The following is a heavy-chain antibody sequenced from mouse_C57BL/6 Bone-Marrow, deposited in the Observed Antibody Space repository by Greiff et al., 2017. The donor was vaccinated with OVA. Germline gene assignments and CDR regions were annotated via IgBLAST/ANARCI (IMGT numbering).Heavy chain of an antibody. D-gene: IGHD1-1*01. J-gene: IGHJ3*01. Sequence: ESGPGLVKPSQSLSLTCSVTGYSITSGYYWHWIRQFPGNKLEWMGYISYDGSNNYNPSLKNRISITRDTSKNQFFLKLNSVTTEDTATYYCAREVHYGSSYSWFAYWGQGTLVTVSA. CDR3: AREVHYGSSYSWFAY. CDR2: ISYDGSN. CDR1: GYSITSGYY. V-gene: IGHV3-6*01.